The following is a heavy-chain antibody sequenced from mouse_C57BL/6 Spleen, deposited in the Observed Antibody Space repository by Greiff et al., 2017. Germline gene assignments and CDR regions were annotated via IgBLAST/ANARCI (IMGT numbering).Heavy chain of an antibody. CDR1: GYTFTSSW. V-gene: IGHV1-69*01. J-gene: IGHJ2*01. D-gene: IGHD1-1*01. Sequence: VQLQQPGAELVMPGASVKLSCKASGYTFTSSWMHWVKQRPGQGLEWIREIDPSDSYTNYNQKFKGKSTLTVDKSSSTAYMQLSSLTSEDSAVYYCARQGGSSYDYFDYWGQGTTLTVSS. CDR2: IDPSDSYT. CDR3: ARQGGSSYDYFDY.